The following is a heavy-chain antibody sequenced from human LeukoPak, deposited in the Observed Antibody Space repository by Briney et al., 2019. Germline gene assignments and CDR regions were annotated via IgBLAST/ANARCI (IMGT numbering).Heavy chain of an antibody. J-gene: IGHJ4*02. Sequence: GGSLRLSCAASGFTFSSYAMSWVRQAPGKGLEWVSTISGSGGSTYYADSVKGRFTISRDNSKNTLSLQMNSLRAEDTAVYYCARGYVSLGYFDYWGQGTLVTVSS. CDR3: ARGYVSLGYFDY. CDR1: GFTFSSYA. CDR2: ISGSGGST. V-gene: IGHV3-23*01. D-gene: IGHD2-15*01.